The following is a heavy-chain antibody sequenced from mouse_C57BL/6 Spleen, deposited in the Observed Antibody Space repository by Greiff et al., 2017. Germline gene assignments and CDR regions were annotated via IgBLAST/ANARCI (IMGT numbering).Heavy chain of an antibody. CDR2: IDPSDSYT. D-gene: IGHD3-2*02. J-gene: IGHJ3*01. CDR3: ARGGTHSSAFAY. Sequence: QVQLQQPGAELVMPGASVKLSCKASGYTFTSYWMHWVKQRPGQGLEWIGEIDPSDSYTNYNQKFKGKSTLTVDKYSSTAYMQLSSLTSEDSAVYYCARGGTHSSAFAYWGQGTLVTVSA. V-gene: IGHV1-69*01. CDR1: GYTFTSYW.